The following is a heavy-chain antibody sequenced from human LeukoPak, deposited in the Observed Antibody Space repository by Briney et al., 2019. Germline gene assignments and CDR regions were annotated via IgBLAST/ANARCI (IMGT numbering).Heavy chain of an antibody. CDR2: IRSKAKSYAT. J-gene: IGHJ6*02. V-gene: IGHV3-73*01. Sequence: GGSLRLSCAASGFTFSGSAMHWVRQASGKGLEWVGRIRSKAKSYATAYAASGKGRFTISRDDSKNTAYLQMNSLKTEDTAVYYCTGSSSWANYYYYGMDVWGQGTTVTVSS. CDR3: TGSSSWANYYYYGMDV. CDR1: GFTFSGSA. D-gene: IGHD6-13*01.